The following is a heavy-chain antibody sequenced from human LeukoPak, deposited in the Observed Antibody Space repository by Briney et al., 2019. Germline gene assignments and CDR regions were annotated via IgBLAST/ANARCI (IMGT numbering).Heavy chain of an antibody. J-gene: IGHJ4*02. CDR1: GFTFSSYS. Sequence: PGGSLRLSCAASGFTFSSYSMNWVRQAPGKGLEWVSYISSSSSTIYYADSVKGRFTISRDNAKNSLYLQMNSLRAEDTAVYYCARDFGELSYWGQGTLVTVSS. D-gene: IGHD3-10*01. V-gene: IGHV3-48*01. CDR2: ISSSSSTI. CDR3: ARDFGELSY.